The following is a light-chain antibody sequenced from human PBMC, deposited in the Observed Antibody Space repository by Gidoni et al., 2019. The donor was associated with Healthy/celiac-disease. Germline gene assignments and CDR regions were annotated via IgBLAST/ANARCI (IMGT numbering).Light chain of an antibody. CDR2: VNT. Sequence: QAVLTQPPSGSGAPGQRVTSACTGSSSHIGAGYDVHWYQHLPGTAPNLLIYVNTNRPSWVPDRFSGSKSGTSASLAITGLQAEDGADYYCQSYDSSLSGSVFGGGTKLTVL. CDR1: SSHIGAGYD. V-gene: IGLV1-40*01. J-gene: IGLJ3*02. CDR3: QSYDSSLSGSV.